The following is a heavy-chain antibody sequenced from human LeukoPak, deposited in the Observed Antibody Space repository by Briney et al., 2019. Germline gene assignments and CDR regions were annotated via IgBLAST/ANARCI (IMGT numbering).Heavy chain of an antibody. V-gene: IGHV1-8*03. CDR2: MNPNSGNT. Sequence: ASVKVSCKASGGTFSSYAISWVRQAPGQGLEWMGWMNPNSGNTGYAQKFQGRVTITRNTSISTAYMELSSLRSEDTAVYYCARDAFPSDFWSGYMVVWGKGTTVTVSS. J-gene: IGHJ6*03. CDR1: GGTFSSYA. D-gene: IGHD3-3*01. CDR3: ARDAFPSDFWSGYMVV.